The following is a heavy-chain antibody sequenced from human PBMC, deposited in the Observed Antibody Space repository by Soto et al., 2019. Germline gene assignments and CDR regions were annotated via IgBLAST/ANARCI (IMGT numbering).Heavy chain of an antibody. CDR1: GFTFSSYW. V-gene: IGHV3-74*01. J-gene: IGHJ6*02. CDR2: INSDGSST. CDR3: ARVLRCSSTSCSYGMDV. Sequence: GGSLRLSCAASGFTFSSYWMHWVRQAPGKGLVWVSRINSDGSSTSYADSVKGRFTISRDNAKNTLYLQMNSLRAEDTAVYYCARVLRCSSTSCSYGMDVWCQGTTVTSP. D-gene: IGHD2-2*01.